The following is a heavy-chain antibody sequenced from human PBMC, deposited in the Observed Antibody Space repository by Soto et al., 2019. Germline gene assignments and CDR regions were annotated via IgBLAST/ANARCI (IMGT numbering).Heavy chain of an antibody. J-gene: IGHJ5*02. D-gene: IGHD2-2*01. V-gene: IGHV1-69*04. CDR3: ARDTGSTSWLKGGWSAP. CDR2: IIPILGIA. CDR1: GGTFSSYT. Sequence: GASVKVSCKASGGTFSSYTISWVRQAPGQGLEWMGRIIPILGIANYAQKFQGRVTITADKSTSTAYMELSSLRSEDTAVYYCARDTGSTSWLKGGWSAPWGQGTLVTVSS.